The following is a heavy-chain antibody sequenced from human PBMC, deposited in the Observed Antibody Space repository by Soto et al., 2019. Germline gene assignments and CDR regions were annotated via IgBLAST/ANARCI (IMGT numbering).Heavy chain of an antibody. V-gene: IGHV2-5*02. CDR3: AHAYGGTSWPNDAFDV. Sequence: ITLKESGPPLVKPTQSLTLTCTFSGFSLSADGVAVGWIRQPPGKALEWLALIYWDDDTRYRPSLKSRLTITKPPXKXNVVLTMINLDPVDTVTYYCAHAYGGTSWPNDAFDVWGPGTVVTVSS. D-gene: IGHD2-2*01. CDR1: GFSLSADGVA. J-gene: IGHJ3*01. CDR2: IYWDDDT.